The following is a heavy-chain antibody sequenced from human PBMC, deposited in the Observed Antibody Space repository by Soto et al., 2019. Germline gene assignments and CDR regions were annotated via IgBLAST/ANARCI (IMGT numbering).Heavy chain of an antibody. Sequence: QVQLQESGPGLVKPSQTLSLTCTVSGGSISSGGYYWSWIRQHPGKGLEWIGYIYYGGSTYYNPSLKSRATISGDTSKNQFSLKLSSVTVADTAVYYCARGGYYYENSGQNAYDYWGQGILVTVSS. D-gene: IGHD3-22*01. J-gene: IGHJ4*01. V-gene: IGHV4-31*03. CDR2: IYYGGST. CDR3: ARGGYYYENSGQNAYDY. CDR1: GGSISSGGYY.